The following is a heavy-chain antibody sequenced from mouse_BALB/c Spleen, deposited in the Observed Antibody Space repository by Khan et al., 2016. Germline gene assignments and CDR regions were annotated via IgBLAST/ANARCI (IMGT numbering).Heavy chain of an antibody. V-gene: IGHV1-84*02. D-gene: IGHD1-2*01. J-gene: IGHJ3*01. Sequence: QVQLQQSGPELVKPGASVKISCKASGYTFTDHYVNWVKQKPGQGLEWIGWIYPGSGNTKYNEKFKGKATLTVDTSSSTAYMQLSSLTSEDIAVYFCARSQLRLRFAYWGQGTLVTVSA. CDR3: ARSQLRLRFAY. CDR1: GYTFTDHY. CDR2: IYPGSGNT.